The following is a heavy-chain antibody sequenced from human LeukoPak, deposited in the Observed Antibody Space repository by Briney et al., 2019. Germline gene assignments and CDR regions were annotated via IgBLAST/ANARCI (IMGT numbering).Heavy chain of an antibody. Sequence: PGGSLRLSCAASGLTFSDYWMSWVRQAAGKGLEWVANINQDGSEKYYVDSVKGRFTISRDNVKKSVYLQMNSLRPEDTAVYYCASGNSYAMGAWGQGTLVTVSS. CDR1: GLTFSDYW. CDR2: INQDGSEK. V-gene: IGHV3-7*01. D-gene: IGHD1/OR15-1a*01. J-gene: IGHJ5*02. CDR3: ASGNSYAMGA.